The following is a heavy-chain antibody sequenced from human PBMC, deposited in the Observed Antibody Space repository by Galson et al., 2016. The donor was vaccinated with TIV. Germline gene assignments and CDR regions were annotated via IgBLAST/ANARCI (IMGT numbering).Heavy chain of an antibody. J-gene: IGHJ2*01. V-gene: IGHV3-74*01. CDR2: INSDGTNT. CDR1: GFSFRRYW. CDR3: ARGPGYCTGGVCYSNWYFDL. Sequence: SLRLSCAASGFSFRRYWMHWVRQAPGKGLVWVSHINSDGTNTNFADSVKGQFDISRDNAKNTLDLQMNGLTADDTAVYYCARGPGYCTGGVCYSNWYFDLWGRGTLVTVSS. D-gene: IGHD2-8*02.